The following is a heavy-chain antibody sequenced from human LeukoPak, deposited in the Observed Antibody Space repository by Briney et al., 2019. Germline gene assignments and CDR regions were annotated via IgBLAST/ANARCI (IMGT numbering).Heavy chain of an antibody. CDR1: GYIFTHNW. D-gene: IGHD3-10*01. J-gene: IGHJ4*02. Sequence: GESLKISFQGSGYIFTHNWIGWVRQKPGKGLEWMGIIYPGDSARYSPSFEGQVTISVDKSSSTAYLQWSRLKASDTAIYYCARQTRDGSGSRGYFFDFWGQGTLVTVSS. CDR3: ARQTRDGSGSRGYFFDF. CDR2: IYPGDSA. V-gene: IGHV5-51*01.